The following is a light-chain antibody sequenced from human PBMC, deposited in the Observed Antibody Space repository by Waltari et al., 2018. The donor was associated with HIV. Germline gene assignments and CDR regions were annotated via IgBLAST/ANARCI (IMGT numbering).Light chain of an antibody. V-gene: IGLV2-23*02. CDR1: SSDVGSYNL. Sequence: QSALTQPASVSGSPGQSITISCTGTSSDVGSYNLVSWYQQHPGKAPKLMIYEVSKRPAVVSNRFSGSKSGNTAFLTISGLEAEDEADYYCCSYAGTVYVFGTGTKVTVL. J-gene: IGLJ1*01. CDR3: CSYAGTVYV. CDR2: EVS.